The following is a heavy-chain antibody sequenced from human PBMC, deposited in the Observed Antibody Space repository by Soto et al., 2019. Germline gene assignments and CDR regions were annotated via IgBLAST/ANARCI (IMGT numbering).Heavy chain of an antibody. D-gene: IGHD6-13*01. Sequence: GLAWVSRINSDGSSTSYADSVKGRFTISRDNAKNTLYLQMNSLRAEDTAVYYCARFFGSSSWYFAGFDPWGQGTLVTVSS. V-gene: IGHV3-74*01. CDR2: INSDGSST. J-gene: IGHJ5*02. CDR3: ARFFGSSSWYFAGFDP.